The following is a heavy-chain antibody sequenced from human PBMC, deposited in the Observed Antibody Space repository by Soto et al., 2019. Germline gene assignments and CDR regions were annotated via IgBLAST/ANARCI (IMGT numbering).Heavy chain of an antibody. V-gene: IGHV3-30-3*01. J-gene: IGHJ4*02. Sequence: QVQLVESGGGVVQPGRSLRLSCAASGFTFSSYAMQWVRQAPGKGLEWVAVISYDGSNKYYAVSVKGRFTISRDNSKNTLYLEMNSLRAEDTAVYYCARPDYGSGSYPDYWGQGTLVTVSS. CDR1: GFTFSSYA. CDR3: ARPDYGSGSYPDY. CDR2: ISYDGSNK. D-gene: IGHD3-10*01.